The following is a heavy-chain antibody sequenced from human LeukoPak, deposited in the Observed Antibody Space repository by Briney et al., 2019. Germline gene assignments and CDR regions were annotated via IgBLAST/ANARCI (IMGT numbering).Heavy chain of an antibody. Sequence: PSETLSLTCTVSGGSISTYYWSWIRQSPGKGLERIGFIQYSGNTKSNPSLKGRVTISLDMSKNQFSLSLTSATAADTAVYYCARETNNWALDYWGQGTLVTVSS. D-gene: IGHD1-20*01. J-gene: IGHJ4*02. CDR2: IQYSGNT. V-gene: IGHV4-59*12. CDR3: ARETNNWALDY. CDR1: GGSISTYY.